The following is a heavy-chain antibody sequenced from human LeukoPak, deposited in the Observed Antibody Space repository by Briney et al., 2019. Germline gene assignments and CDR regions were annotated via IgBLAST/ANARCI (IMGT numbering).Heavy chain of an antibody. D-gene: IGHD3-22*01. CDR2: ISSSSSYT. Sequence: GGSLRLSCAASGFTFSDYYMSWIRQAPGKGVEWVSYISSSSSYTNYADSVKGRFTISRDNAKNSLYLQMNSLRAEDTAVYYCARDYYDSRGGYYFDYWGQGTLVTVSS. CDR1: GFTFSDYY. J-gene: IGHJ4*02. V-gene: IGHV3-11*06. CDR3: ARDYYDSRGGYYFDY.